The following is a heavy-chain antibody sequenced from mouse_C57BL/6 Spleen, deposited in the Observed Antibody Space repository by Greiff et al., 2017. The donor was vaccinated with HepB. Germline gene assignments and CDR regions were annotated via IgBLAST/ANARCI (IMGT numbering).Heavy chain of an antibody. CDR3: ARFITTVVATGAMDY. CDR1: GFTFSDYG. D-gene: IGHD1-1*01. V-gene: IGHV5-17*01. J-gene: IGHJ4*01. CDR2: ISSGSSTI. Sequence: EVQVVESGGGLVKPGGSLKLSCAASGFTFSDYGMHWVRQAPEKGLEWVAYISSGSSTIYYADTVKGRFTISRDNAKNTLFLQMTSLRSEDTAMYYCARFITTVVATGAMDYWGQGTSVTVSS.